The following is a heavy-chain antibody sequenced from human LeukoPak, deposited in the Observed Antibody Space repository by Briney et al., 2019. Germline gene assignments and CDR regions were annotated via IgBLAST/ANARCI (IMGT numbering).Heavy chain of an antibody. CDR3: ARGSHGYFGYRPRGWFDP. V-gene: IGHV4-34*01. J-gene: IGHJ5*02. CDR1: GGTFSGYY. CDR2: INHSGGT. D-gene: IGHD3-9*01. Sequence: TSETLSLTCAVYGGTFSGYYWSWIRQPPGQGLEWIGEINHSGGTNYNPSLKSRVTISVDTSKNQFSLKLSSVTAADTAVYYCARGSHGYFGYRPRGWFDPWGQGTLVTVSS.